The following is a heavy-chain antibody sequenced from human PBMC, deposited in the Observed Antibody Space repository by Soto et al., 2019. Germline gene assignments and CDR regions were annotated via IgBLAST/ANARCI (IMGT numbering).Heavy chain of an antibody. CDR1: GGTFRNYP. J-gene: IGHJ4*02. Sequence: QVQLVQSGTEVKKPGSSVKVSCKASGGTFRNYPINWVRQAPGQGLEWMGSIFPLTDIPDYAQNFQARLTISAGKSTSTAYMELSSLTSDDTAMYFCARGPLVVLNYFESWGQGTLLTVSS. CDR3: ARGPLVVLNYFES. CDR2: IFPLTDIP. V-gene: IGHV1-69*02.